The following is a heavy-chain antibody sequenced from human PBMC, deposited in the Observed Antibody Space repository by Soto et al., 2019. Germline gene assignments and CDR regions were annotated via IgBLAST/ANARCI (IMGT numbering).Heavy chain of an antibody. CDR2: ISWYSGSI. Sequence: EVQLVESGGGLVQPGRSLRLSCAASGCTFDDYAMHWVRQAPGKGLEWVSGISWYSGSIDYADSVKGRFTISRDNAKNSLYLQMNSLRAEDTALYYCATGLAVAGHAFDIWGQGTMVTVSS. V-gene: IGHV3-9*01. CDR3: ATGLAVAGHAFDI. J-gene: IGHJ3*02. D-gene: IGHD6-19*01. CDR1: GCTFDDYA.